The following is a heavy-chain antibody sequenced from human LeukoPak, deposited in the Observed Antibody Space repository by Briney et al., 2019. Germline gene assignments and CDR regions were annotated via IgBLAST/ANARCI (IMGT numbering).Heavy chain of an antibody. V-gene: IGHV4-59*01. CDR1: GASIRSYY. D-gene: IGHD3-22*01. Sequence: PSETLSLTCTVSGASIRSYYWNWLRQPPGKGLEWIGYINYSGSTNFNPSLKSRATISMDTSKHHFSLKLSSVTAADTAVYYCARDTRSYDSSGYYFFDFWAREPWSPSPQ. CDR2: INYSGST. J-gene: IGHJ4*02. CDR3: ARDTRSYDSSGYYFFDF.